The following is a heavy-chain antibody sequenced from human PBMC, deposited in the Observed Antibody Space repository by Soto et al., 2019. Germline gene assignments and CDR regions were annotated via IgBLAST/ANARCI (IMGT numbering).Heavy chain of an antibody. CDR3: ARDDEYSGNGMDV. V-gene: IGHV3-33*01. CDR1: EFTFSNYG. CDR2: ILNDGSNR. D-gene: IGHD3-10*01. J-gene: IGHJ6*02. Sequence: QVQLVESGGGVVQPGRSLRLSCAASEFTFSNYGMNWVRQAPGKGLEWVAVILNDGSNRYHADSVKDRFTISRDNSKNTLYLQMNSLRAEDTAVYYCARDDEYSGNGMDVWGQGTTLTVS.